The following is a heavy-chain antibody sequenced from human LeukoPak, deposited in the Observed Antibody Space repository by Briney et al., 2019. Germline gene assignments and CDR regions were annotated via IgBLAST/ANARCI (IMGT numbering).Heavy chain of an antibody. D-gene: IGHD3-9*01. V-gene: IGHV4-4*02. J-gene: IGHJ4*02. CDR2: IYHSGST. CDR3: ARVRNDILTGYYLFDY. Sequence: SETLSLTCAVSGGSISSSNWWSWVRQPPGKGLEWIGEIYHSGSTNYNPSLKSRVTISVDKSKNQFSLKLSSVTAADTAVYYCARVRNDILTGYYLFDYWGQGTLVTVSP. CDR1: GGSISSSNW.